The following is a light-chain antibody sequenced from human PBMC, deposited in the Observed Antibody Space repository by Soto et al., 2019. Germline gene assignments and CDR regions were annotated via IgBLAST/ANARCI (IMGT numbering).Light chain of an antibody. CDR3: QQYYSYPPL. CDR2: AAS. J-gene: IGKJ4*01. Sequence: AIRMTQSPSSFSASTGDRVTITCRASQGISSYLAWYQQKPGKAPKLLIYAASTLQSGVPSRFSGSGSGTDFTLTISCLQSEDFETYYCQQYYSYPPLLGGGTTVDIK. V-gene: IGKV1-8*01. CDR1: QGISSY.